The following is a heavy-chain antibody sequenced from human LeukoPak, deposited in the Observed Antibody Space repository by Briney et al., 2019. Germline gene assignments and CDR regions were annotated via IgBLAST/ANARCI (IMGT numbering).Heavy chain of an antibody. Sequence: PGGSLRLSCAASGFTFSSYWMSWVRQAPGKGLEWVANIKHGGNEKYYVDSVEGRFTISRDDAKNSLYLEMNSLRVEDTAVYYCARGYGSGSYTPTKNWGQGVLVTVSS. D-gene: IGHD3-10*01. CDR2: IKHGGNEK. V-gene: IGHV3-7*04. J-gene: IGHJ4*02. CDR1: GFTFSSYW. CDR3: ARGYGSGSYTPTKN.